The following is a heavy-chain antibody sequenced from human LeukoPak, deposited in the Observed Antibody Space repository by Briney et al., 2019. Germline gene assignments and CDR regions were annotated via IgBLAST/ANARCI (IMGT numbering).Heavy chain of an antibody. Sequence: GESLKISCQGSGYSFTSYWIGWVRQMPGKGLEWMGIIYPGGSDTRYSPSFQGQVTISADKSISTAYLQWSSLKASDTAMYYCARREVTAWGGTDYWGQGTLVTVSS. D-gene: IGHD2-21*02. CDR2: IYPGGSDT. CDR1: GYSFTSYW. CDR3: ARREVTAWGGTDY. J-gene: IGHJ4*02. V-gene: IGHV5-51*01.